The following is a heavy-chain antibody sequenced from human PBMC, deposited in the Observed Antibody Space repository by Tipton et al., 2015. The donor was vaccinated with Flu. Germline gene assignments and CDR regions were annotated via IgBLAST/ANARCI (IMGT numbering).Heavy chain of an antibody. D-gene: IGHD1-1*01. J-gene: IGHJ4*02. CDR3: AKGVTTGTTSYFDY. V-gene: IGHV3-30*18. CDR2: ISYDGSNK. CDR1: GFTFSSYG. Sequence: SLRLSCAASGFTFSSYGMHWVRQAPGKGLEWVAVISYDGSNKHYADSVKGRFTISRDNSKNTLYLQMNSLRAEDTAVYYCAKGVTTGTTSYFDYWGQGTLVTVSS.